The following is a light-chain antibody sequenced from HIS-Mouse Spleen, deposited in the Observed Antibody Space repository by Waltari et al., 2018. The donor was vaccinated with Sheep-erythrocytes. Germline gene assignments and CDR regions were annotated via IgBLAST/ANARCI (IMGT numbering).Light chain of an antibody. CDR2: DVS. V-gene: IGLV2-11*01. J-gene: IGLJ1*01. Sequence: QSALTQPRSVSGSPGQSVTISCTGTSSDVGGYNYVSWYQQHPGKAPKLMICDVSKRPARVPDRFSGSKSGSTASLTISVLQAEDEADYYCCSYAGSYNHVFATGTKVTVL. CDR1: SSDVGGYNY. CDR3: CSYAGSYNHV.